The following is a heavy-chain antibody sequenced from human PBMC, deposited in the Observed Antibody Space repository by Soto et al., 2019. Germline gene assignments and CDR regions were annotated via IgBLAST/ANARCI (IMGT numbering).Heavy chain of an antibody. CDR2: IYYSGST. J-gene: IGHJ6*02. V-gene: IGHV4-31*03. Sequence: LSLTCTVSGGSISSGGYYWSWIRQHPGKGLEWIGYIYYSGSTYYNPSLKSRVTISVDTSKNQFSLKLSSVTAADTAVYYCARDYFDSSGSYGMDVWGQGTTVTVSS. CDR3: ARDYFDSSGSYGMDV. CDR1: GGSISSGGYY. D-gene: IGHD3-22*01.